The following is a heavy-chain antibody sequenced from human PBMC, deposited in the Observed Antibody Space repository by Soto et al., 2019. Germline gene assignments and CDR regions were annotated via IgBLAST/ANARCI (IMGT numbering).Heavy chain of an antibody. Sequence: SETLSLTCAVYGGSFSGYYWSWIRQPPGKGLEWIGEIHHSGSTNYNPSLKSRVTMSVDTSKNQFSLQLSSVTAADTAVYYCARDQVGQIDYWGQGTLVTVSS. CDR3: ARDQVGQIDY. D-gene: IGHD3-16*01. V-gene: IGHV4-34*01. CDR2: IHHSGST. J-gene: IGHJ4*02. CDR1: GGSFSGYY.